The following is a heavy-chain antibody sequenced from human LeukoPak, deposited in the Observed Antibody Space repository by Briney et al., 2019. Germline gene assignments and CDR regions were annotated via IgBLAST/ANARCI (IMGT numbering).Heavy chain of an antibody. V-gene: IGHV3-11*04. Sequence: PGGSLRLSCAASGFTFSDYYMCWIRQAPGKGLEWVSYISSSGSTIYYADSVKGRFTISRDNAKNSLYLQMNSLRAEDMAVYYCARVGGYCSSTSCWGENWFDPWGQGTLVTVSS. J-gene: IGHJ5*02. CDR1: GFTFSDYY. D-gene: IGHD2-2*01. CDR3: ARVGGYCSSTSCWGENWFDP. CDR2: ISSSGSTI.